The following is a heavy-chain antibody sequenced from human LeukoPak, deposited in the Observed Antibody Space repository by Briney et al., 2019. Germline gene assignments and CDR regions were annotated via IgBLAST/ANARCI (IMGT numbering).Heavy chain of an antibody. CDR1: GGSFSGYY. J-gene: IGHJ5*02. Sequence: SETLSLTCAVYGGSFSGYYWSWIRQPPGKGLEWIGEINHSGSTNYNPSLKSRVTISVDTSKNQFSLKLSSVTAADTAVYYCARGFTYSSSWYVCNWFDPWGQGTLVTVSS. CDR2: INHSGST. D-gene: IGHD6-13*01. V-gene: IGHV4-34*01. CDR3: ARGFTYSSSWYVCNWFDP.